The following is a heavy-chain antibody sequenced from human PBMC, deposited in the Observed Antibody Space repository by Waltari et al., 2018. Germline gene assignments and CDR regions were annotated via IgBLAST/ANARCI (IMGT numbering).Heavy chain of an antibody. V-gene: IGHV3-74*01. D-gene: IGHD5-18*01. CDR3: ASGGYSYGADAFDI. CDR2: INSDWSST. CDR1: GFTFSYYW. J-gene: IGHJ3*02. Sequence: EVQLVESGGGLVQPGGSLRLSCAASGFTFSYYWMHWVRQAPGKGLVCVSRINSDWSSTTYEDSVKCRFTISRDNAKNTLYLQMNSLRAEDTAVYYCASGGYSYGADAFDIWGQGTMVTVSS.